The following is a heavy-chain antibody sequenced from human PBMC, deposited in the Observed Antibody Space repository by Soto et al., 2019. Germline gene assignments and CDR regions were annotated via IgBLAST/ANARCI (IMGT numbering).Heavy chain of an antibody. Sequence: SETLSLTCTVSGVSITSYFWSWIRQTPGKGLDWIGSISFSGATYSNPSLKGRAALSVDTSENHLSLTLNSVTSADTAVYFCARDRRDGYKRYFDYWGQGTLVTVSS. V-gene: IGHV4-59*01. CDR2: ISFSGAT. J-gene: IGHJ4*02. CDR3: ARDRRDGYKRYFDY. CDR1: GVSITSYF. D-gene: IGHD5-12*01.